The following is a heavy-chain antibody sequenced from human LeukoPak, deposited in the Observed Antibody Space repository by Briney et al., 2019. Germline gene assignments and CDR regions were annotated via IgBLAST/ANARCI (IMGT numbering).Heavy chain of an antibody. CDR2: IWHAGSNK. J-gene: IGHJ4*02. CDR3: AREHYNYYDNSGSIDY. CDR1: GFTFSSYG. D-gene: IGHD3-22*01. Sequence: GGSLRLSCAASGFTFSSYGMHWVRKAPGKGLEWVAVIWHAGSNKYYADSVKGRFTISRDNPKNTLYLQMNSLRAEDKAVYYCAREHYNYYDNSGSIDYLGQGTLVTVSS. V-gene: IGHV3-33*01.